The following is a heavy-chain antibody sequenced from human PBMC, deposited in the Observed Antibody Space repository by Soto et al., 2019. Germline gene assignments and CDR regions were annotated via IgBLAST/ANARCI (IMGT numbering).Heavy chain of an antibody. V-gene: IGHV3-23*01. D-gene: IGHD5-12*01. J-gene: IGHJ4*02. CDR3: AKRGHNFFDY. CDR1: GYTFSSSI. Sequence: GGSLRLSCAGSGYTFSSSIMSWVRQAPGKGLEWVSTFSGSSGNSYYADSAKGRFTISRDNSKNTLYLQMNSLRAEDTALYYCAKRGHNFFDYWGQGTLVTVSS. CDR2: FSGSSGNS.